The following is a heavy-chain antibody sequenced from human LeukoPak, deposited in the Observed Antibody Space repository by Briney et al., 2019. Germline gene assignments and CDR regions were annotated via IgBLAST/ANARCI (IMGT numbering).Heavy chain of an antibody. D-gene: IGHD3-10*01. CDR1: GYTFTSYD. CDR2: MNPNSGNT. CDR3: ARGSNYYGSGSSHFDY. J-gene: IGHJ4*02. Sequence: ASVKVSCKASGYTFTSYDINWVRQATGQGLEWMGWMNPNSGNTGYAQKFQGRVTMTRNTSISTAYMELSSLRSEDTAVYYCARGSNYYGSGSSHFDYWGQGTLVTVSS. V-gene: IGHV1-8*01.